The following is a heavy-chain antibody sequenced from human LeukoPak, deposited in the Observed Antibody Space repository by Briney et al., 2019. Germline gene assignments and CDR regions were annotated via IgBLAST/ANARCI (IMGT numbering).Heavy chain of an antibody. Sequence: PGGSLRLSCAASGFTFSSYAMHWVRQAPGKGLEWVAVISYDGSYKYYADSVKGRFTISRDNSKNTLYLQMNSLRAEDTAVYYCASRIAAAALYYYYGMDVWGQGTTVTVSS. CDR1: GFTFSSYA. V-gene: IGHV3-30-3*01. J-gene: IGHJ6*02. CDR3: ASRIAAAALYYYYGMDV. CDR2: ISYDGSYK. D-gene: IGHD6-13*01.